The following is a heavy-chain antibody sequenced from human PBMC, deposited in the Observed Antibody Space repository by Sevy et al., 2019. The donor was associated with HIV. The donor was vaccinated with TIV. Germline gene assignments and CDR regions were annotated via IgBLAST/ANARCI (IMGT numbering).Heavy chain of an antibody. CDR3: ARRNEFDI. CDR1: GGSINSDH. J-gene: IGHJ3*02. CDR2: VYYTGGT. Sequence: SETLSLTCTVSGGSINSDHWNWIRQPPGKGLEWIGYVYYTGGTNYNPSLKNRVTISVDRTKNQFSLKLTSVTAADTAVYYYARRNEFDIWGQGTMVTVSS. V-gene: IGHV4-59*08.